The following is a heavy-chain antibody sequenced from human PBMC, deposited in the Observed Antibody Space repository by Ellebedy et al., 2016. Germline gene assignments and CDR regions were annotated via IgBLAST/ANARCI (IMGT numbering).Heavy chain of an antibody. CDR1: GESFSSYY. D-gene: IGHD2-15*01. V-gene: IGHV4-39*01. CDR3: ARHRGRYCSGGSCYKRGGMDV. CDR2: IYYSGST. Sequence: GSLRLSXAVFGESFSSYYWGWIRQPPGKGLEWIGSIYYSGSTYYNPSLKSRVTISVDTSKNQFSLKLSSVTAADTAVYYCARHRGRYCSGGSCYKRGGMDVWGQGTTVTVSS. J-gene: IGHJ6*02.